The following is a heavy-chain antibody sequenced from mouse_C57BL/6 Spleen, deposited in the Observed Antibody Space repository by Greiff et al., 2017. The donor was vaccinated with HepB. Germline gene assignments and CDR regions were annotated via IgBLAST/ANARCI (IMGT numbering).Heavy chain of an antibody. CDR1: GYTFTSYW. J-gene: IGHJ4*01. V-gene: IGHV1-69*01. CDR2: IDPSDSYT. D-gene: IGHD2-2*01. Sequence: QVQLQQPGAELVMPGASVKLSCKASGYTFTSYWMHWVKQRPGQGLEWIGEIDPSDSYTNYNQKFKGKSTLTVDKSSSTAYMPLSSLTSADSAVYYCAGLYYGYDYAMDYWGQGTSVTVSS. CDR3: AGLYYGYDYAMDY.